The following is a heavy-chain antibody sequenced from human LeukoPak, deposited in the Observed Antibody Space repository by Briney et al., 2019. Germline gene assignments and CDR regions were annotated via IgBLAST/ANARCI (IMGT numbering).Heavy chain of an antibody. Sequence: SETLSLTCTVSGGSISSYYWAWFGKPPGKDLNGFGISNSSGSTNYNPSLKSRVTISVDTSKNQFSLKLSSVTAADTAVYYCARHHHYYDSSGYSDAFDIWGQGTMVTVSS. D-gene: IGHD3-22*01. CDR3: ARHHHYYDSSGYSDAFDI. CDR2: SNSSGST. CDR1: GGSISSYY. J-gene: IGHJ3*02. V-gene: IGHV4-59*08.